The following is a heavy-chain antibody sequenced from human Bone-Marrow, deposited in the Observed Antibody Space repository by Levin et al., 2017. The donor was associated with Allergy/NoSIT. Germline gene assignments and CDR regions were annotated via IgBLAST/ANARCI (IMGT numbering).Heavy chain of an antibody. V-gene: IGHV4-61*02. CDR1: GGSISTGYYF. CDR3: ARNLIPGYSSTWDS. J-gene: IGHJ4*02. CDR2: IDTSGTT. Sequence: SETLSLTCTVSGGSISTGYYFWSWMRQPAGKGLEWIGRIDTSGTTNYSPSLKSRVTISLDTSRNQFSLQLSSVTAADTAVYYCARNLIPGYSSTWDSWGQGTLVTVSS. D-gene: IGHD6-13*01.